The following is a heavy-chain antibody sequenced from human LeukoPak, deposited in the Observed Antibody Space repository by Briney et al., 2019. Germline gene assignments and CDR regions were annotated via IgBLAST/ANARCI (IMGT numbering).Heavy chain of an antibody. Sequence: GGSLRLSCAASGLIFSSYGMHWVRQAPGQGLEWVAYILPDESKTFYADSLKGRVTISRDNSKNTLYLQMHSLRAEDTALYYCAKPVIPSAYQGTYYMDVWGKGTTVTVSS. CDR1: GLIFSSYG. CDR2: ILPDESKT. CDR3: AKPVIPSAYQGTYYMDV. V-gene: IGHV3-30*02. D-gene: IGHD3-16*01. J-gene: IGHJ6*03.